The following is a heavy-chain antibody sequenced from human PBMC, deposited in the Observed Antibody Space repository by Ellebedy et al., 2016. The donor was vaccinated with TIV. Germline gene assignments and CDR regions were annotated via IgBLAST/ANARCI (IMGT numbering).Heavy chain of an antibody. CDR3: AKGRGGGSDSSAPRYYFDY. D-gene: IGHD3-22*01. CDR2: LGVSGDTT. Sequence: PGGSLRLPCPPPGFTFSSSAMSWVRQAPGKGLQWLSGLGVSGDTTYYTDSVKDRFTVSRENSRNTLYLQMNSLRAEDTAVYYCAKGRGGGSDSSAPRYYFDYWGLGTLITVSS. V-gene: IGHV3-23*01. CDR1: GFTFSSSA. J-gene: IGHJ4*02.